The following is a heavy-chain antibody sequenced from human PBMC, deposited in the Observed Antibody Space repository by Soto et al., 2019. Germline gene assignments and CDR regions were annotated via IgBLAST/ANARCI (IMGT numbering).Heavy chain of an antibody. Sequence: EVQLSESGGGVVQPGGSLRLSCKASGFTFSIYAMTWVRQAPGKGLEWVSAISGSGGITYHADSVKGRFTISRDNSKNTLYLQMNSLRVEDTAVYYCAKEIDHTVWGSGSDPVPWGQGTLVTVSS. V-gene: IGHV3-23*01. CDR2: ISGSGGIT. CDR1: GFTFSIYA. J-gene: IGHJ5*02. CDR3: AKEIDHTVWGSGSDPVP. D-gene: IGHD3-10*01.